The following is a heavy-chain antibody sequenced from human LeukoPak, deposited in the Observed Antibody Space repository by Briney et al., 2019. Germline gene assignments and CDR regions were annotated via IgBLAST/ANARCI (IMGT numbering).Heavy chain of an antibody. CDR2: ISGSGLST. CDR1: GFTFSTYA. J-gene: IGHJ4*02. D-gene: IGHD6-13*01. V-gene: IGHV3-23*01. CDR3: AKGPRQQLVTRFDN. Sequence: GGSLRLSCAASGFTFSTYAMSWVRQAPGKGLEWVSDISGSGLSTYYADSVKGRFTVSRDNSKNTLYLQMSSLRADDAALYYCAKGPRQQLVTRFDNWGQGTLVTVSS.